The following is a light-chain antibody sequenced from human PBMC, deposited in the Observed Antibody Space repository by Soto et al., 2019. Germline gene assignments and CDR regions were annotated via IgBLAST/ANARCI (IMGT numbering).Light chain of an antibody. V-gene: IGLV7-46*01. CDR1: TGAVTSGHY. CDR2: VTS. Sequence: QAVVTQEPSLTVSPGGTVTLTCGSSTGAVTSGHYPYWFQQKPGQAPRTLIYVTSNKHSWTPARFSGSLLGGKAALTLSGAQPEDEAEYYCLLSYSGARYVVFGGGTKLTVL. CDR3: LLSYSGARYVV. J-gene: IGLJ2*01.